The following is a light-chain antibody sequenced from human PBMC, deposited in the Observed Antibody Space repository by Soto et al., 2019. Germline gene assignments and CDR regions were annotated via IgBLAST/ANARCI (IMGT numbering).Light chain of an antibody. CDR2: GAS. V-gene: IGKV3-15*01. J-gene: IGKJ1*01. CDR3: QQDNNWPPRT. CDR1: QNIGSS. Sequence: EIVMTQSPATLSVSPGDSVTLSCRASQNIGSSLAWYQQKSGQAPRILIYGASTRATGVRPRFSGRGSGTEFTLTFSNLQSEDSAVYYCQQDNNWPPRTFGPGTKVDIK.